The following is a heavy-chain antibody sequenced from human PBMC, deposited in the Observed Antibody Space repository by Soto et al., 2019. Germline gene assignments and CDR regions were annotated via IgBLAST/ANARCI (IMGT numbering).Heavy chain of an antibody. D-gene: IGHD3-22*01. V-gene: IGHV4-30-4*01. CDR3: ASEEERYYDSSGPPPS. Sequence: SETLSLTCTVSGGSISSGDYYWSWIRQPPGKGLEWIGYIYYSGSTYYNPSLKSRVTISVDTSKNQFSLKLSSVTAADTAVYYCASEEERYYDSSGPPPSWGQGTLVTVSS. CDR1: GGSISSGDYY. CDR2: IYYSGST. J-gene: IGHJ5*02.